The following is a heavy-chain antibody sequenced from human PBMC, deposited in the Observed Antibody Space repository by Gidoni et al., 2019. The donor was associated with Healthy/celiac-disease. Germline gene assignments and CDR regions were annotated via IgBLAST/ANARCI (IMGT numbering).Heavy chain of an antibody. D-gene: IGHD6-6*01. J-gene: IGHJ5*02. CDR2: ICAYNGNT. CDR1: GYTLTSYG. CDR3: ARDGYGYSSSPARWFDP. Sequence: QFQLVQSGAEVKKPRASVKVSCKASGYTLTSYGISWVRQAPGQGLEWMGWICAYNGNTNYAQKLQGRVTMTTDTSTNTAYMELRSLRSDDTAVYYCARDGYGYSSSPARWFDPWGQGTLVTVSS. V-gene: IGHV1-18*01.